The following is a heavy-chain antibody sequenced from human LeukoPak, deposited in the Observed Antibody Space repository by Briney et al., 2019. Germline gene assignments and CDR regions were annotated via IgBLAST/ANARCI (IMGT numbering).Heavy chain of an antibody. CDR3: ARLAVGSPFDY. V-gene: IGHV4-39*02. J-gene: IGHJ4*02. Sequence: PSETLSLTCTVSGGPISSGSYYWGWIRQPPGKGLEYIGGSHYTGSTYYNPSLKSRVTISVDTSKNHFSLKLTSVTAADTAVYYCARLAVGSPFDYWGQGTLVTVSS. CDR1: GGPISSGSYY. D-gene: IGHD6-19*01. CDR2: SHYTGST.